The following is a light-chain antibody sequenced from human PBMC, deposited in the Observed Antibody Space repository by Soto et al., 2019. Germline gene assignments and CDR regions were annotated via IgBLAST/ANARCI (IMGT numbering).Light chain of an antibody. CDR3: SSYTSSSTVV. Sequence: QSALTQPASVSGSPGQSSTISCTGTSSDVGGYKYVSWYQQHPGKAPKLMIYEVSNRPSGVSNRFSGSKSGNTASLTISGLQDEDEADYFCSSYTSSSTVVFGGGTKLDVL. J-gene: IGLJ2*01. V-gene: IGLV2-14*01. CDR1: SSDVGGYKY. CDR2: EVS.